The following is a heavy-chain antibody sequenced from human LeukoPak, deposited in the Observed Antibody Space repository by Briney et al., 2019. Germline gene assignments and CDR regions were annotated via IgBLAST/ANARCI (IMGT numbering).Heavy chain of an antibody. V-gene: IGHV3-23*01. CDR2: ISGSGGST. CDR1: GFTFSSYA. Sequence: PGGSLRLSCAASGFTFSSYAMSWVRQAPGKGLEWVSAISGSGGSTYYADSVKGRFTISRDNSKNTLYLQMNSLRAEDTAVYYCARDALYYDFWSGYHNWFDPWGQGTLVTVSS. CDR3: ARDALYYDFWSGYHNWFDP. J-gene: IGHJ5*02. D-gene: IGHD3-3*01.